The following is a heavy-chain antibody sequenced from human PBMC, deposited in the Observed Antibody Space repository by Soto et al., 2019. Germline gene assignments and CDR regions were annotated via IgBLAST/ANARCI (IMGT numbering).Heavy chain of an antibody. CDR1: GYIFTCYH. D-gene: IGHD1-1*01. CDR3: AREEQRVYYYGMDV. CDR2: INPNSGGT. J-gene: IGHJ6*02. Sequence: ASVKVSCKDFGYIFTCYHMHWVRQAPGQGLEWMGWINPNSGGTKYAQKFQGRVTMTRDTSISTAYMELSSLRSDDTAVYYRAREEQRVYYYGMDVWGQGTTDTVSS. V-gene: IGHV1-2*02.